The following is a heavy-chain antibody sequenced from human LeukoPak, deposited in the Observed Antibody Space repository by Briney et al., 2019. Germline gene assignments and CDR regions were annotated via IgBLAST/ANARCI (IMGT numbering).Heavy chain of an antibody. CDR2: IWYDGSNK. J-gene: IGHJ4*02. Sequence: GRSLKLSCAASGFTFSSYGMHWVRQAPGKGLEWVAVIWYDGSNKYYADSVKGRFTISRDNSKNTLYLQMNSLRAEDTAVYYCARDWGQLPDYWGQGTLVTVSS. CDR3: ARDWGQLPDY. V-gene: IGHV3-33*01. CDR1: GFTFSSYG. D-gene: IGHD2-2*01.